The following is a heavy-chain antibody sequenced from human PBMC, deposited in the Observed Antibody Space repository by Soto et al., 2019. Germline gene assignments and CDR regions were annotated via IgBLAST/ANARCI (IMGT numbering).Heavy chain of an antibody. Sequence: EVQLVESGGGLVQPGGSLRLSCAASGFTFSSYSMNWVRQAPGKGLEWVSYISSSSSTIYYADSVKGRFTISRDNAKNSLYLHMNGLRAEDTAVYYCARYCSGGGCYSPRSFDYWGQGTLVTVSS. CDR2: ISSSSSTI. CDR1: GFTFSSYS. J-gene: IGHJ4*02. D-gene: IGHD2-15*01. V-gene: IGHV3-48*01. CDR3: ARYCSGGGCYSPRSFDY.